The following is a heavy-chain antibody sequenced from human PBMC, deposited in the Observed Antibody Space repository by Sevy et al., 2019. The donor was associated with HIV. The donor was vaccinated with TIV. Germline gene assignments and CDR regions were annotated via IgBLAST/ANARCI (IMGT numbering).Heavy chain of an antibody. V-gene: IGHV3-11*01. CDR2: ISSSGSTI. CDR1: GFTFSDYY. Sequence: GGSLRLSCAASGFTFSDYYMSWIRQAPGKGLEWVSYISSSGSTIYYADSVEGRFTISRDNAKNSLYLQMNSLRAEDTAVYYCARESQAEQQLVRGLFDYWGQGTLVTVSS. CDR3: ARESQAEQQLVRGLFDY. D-gene: IGHD6-13*01. J-gene: IGHJ4*02.